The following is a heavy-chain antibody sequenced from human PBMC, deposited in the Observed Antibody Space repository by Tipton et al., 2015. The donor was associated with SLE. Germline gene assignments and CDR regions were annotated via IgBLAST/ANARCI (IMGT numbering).Heavy chain of an antibody. Sequence: QLVQSGGGVVQSGTSLRLSCAASGFTFSTSAMHWVRQAPGKGLEWVAVIWYDGSNKFYADSVKGRFTISRDNSKNTVSLQMNSLRVEDTAVYFCARCRGGEFLDYWSQGTLITVSS. V-gene: IGHV3-33*01. CDR3: ARCRGGEFLDY. CDR2: IWYDGSNK. D-gene: IGHD3-16*01. J-gene: IGHJ4*02. CDR1: GFTFSTSA.